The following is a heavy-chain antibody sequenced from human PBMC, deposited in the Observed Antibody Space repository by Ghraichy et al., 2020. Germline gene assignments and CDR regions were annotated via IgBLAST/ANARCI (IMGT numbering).Heavy chain of an antibody. Sequence: LSLTCAASGFNFDIFGIHWVRRTPEKGLEWVSYISSTSRYFFYADSLQGRFTVSRDNTKNSVSLQMNNLRAEDTAIYYCAREARIAAGGHTRDYWGQGAPVTVSS. CDR1: GFNFDIFG. D-gene: IGHD6-13*01. CDR2: ISSTSRYF. J-gene: IGHJ4*02. V-gene: IGHV3-21*01. CDR3: AREARIAAGGHTRDY.